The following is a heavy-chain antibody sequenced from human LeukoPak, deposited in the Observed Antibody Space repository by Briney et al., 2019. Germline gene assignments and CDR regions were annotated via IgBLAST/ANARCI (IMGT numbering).Heavy chain of an antibody. J-gene: IGHJ5*01. Sequence: SETLSLTCTVSGGSISSSPYYWGWIRQPPGKGLEWIGSIYYSGTTHYNPSLESRVTISVDTSKNQFSLKLASVTAADTAIYYCAKGAGGFSYYNWFDPWGQGTMVTVSS. CDR2: IYYSGTT. CDR3: AKGAGGFSYYNWFDP. D-gene: IGHD5-18*01. V-gene: IGHV4-39*07. CDR1: GGSISSSPYY.